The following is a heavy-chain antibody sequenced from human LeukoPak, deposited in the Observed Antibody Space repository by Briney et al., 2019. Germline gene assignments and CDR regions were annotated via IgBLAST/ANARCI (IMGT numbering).Heavy chain of an antibody. CDR1: GYTXNSYG. CDR2: ISAYNGNT. J-gene: IGHJ4*02. Sequence: ASVKVSCKASGYTXNSYGITGVRQAPGQGLEWMGWISAYNGNTIYAQRLQGRVTMTTDTTTSTAYMELRSLTSDDTAIYYCARAQRWLPLDYWGQGALVTVSS. V-gene: IGHV1-18*01. D-gene: IGHD5-24*01. CDR3: ARAQRWLPLDY.